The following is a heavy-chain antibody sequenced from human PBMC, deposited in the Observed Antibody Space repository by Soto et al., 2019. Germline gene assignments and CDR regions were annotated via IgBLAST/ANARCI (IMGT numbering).Heavy chain of an antibody. CDR2: IYFSGST. D-gene: IGHD3-10*01. CDR1: GGSISSGGYY. CDR3: ARVGVGFPYYYYYGMDV. Sequence: SDTLSLTCTVSGGSISSGGYYWSWIRQHPGTGLEWIGYIYFSGSTYYNPSLKSRVTISVDTSKNQCSLKVSSVTAADTAVYYCARVGVGFPYYYYYGMDVWGQGTTVTVAS. J-gene: IGHJ6*02. V-gene: IGHV4-31*03.